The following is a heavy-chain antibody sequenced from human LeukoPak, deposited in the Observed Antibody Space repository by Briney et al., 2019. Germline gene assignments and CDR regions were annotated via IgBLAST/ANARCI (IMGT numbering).Heavy chain of an antibody. CDR3: ARAVQGSSWYAGLLGGTGGSYYYYMDV. V-gene: IGHV1-2*02. D-gene: IGHD6-13*01. CDR2: INPNSGGT. Sequence: ASVKVSCKASGYTFSGFYIHWVRQAPGQGLEWMGWINPNSGGTNYAQKFQGRVTMTRDTSISTAYMELSRLRSDDTAVYYCARAVQGSSWYAGLLGGTGGSYYYYMDVWGKGTTVTVSS. J-gene: IGHJ6*03. CDR1: GYTFSGFY.